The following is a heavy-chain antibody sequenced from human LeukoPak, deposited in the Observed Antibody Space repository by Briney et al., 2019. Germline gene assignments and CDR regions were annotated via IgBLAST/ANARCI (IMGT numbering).Heavy chain of an antibody. D-gene: IGHD3-10*01. V-gene: IGHV4-34*01. CDR2: INHSGST. CDR3: ARLYGSGSYYSRGYYMDV. Sequence: SETLSLTCAVYGGSFSGYYWSWIRQPPGKGLEWIGEINHSGSTNYNPSLKSRVTISVDTSKDQFSLKLSSVTAADTAVYYCARLYGSGSYYSRGYYMDVWGKGTTVTISS. CDR1: GGSFSGYY. J-gene: IGHJ6*03.